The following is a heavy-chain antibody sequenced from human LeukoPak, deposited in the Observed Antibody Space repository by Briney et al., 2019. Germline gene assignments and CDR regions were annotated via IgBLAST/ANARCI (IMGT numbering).Heavy chain of an antibody. CDR2: IIPIFGTA. Sequence: SVKVSCKASGGTFSSYAISWVRQAPGQGLEWMGGIIPIFGTANYAQKFQGRVTITTDESTSTAYMELSSLRSEDTAVYYCATGWRVGAPGYYYYMDVWGKGTTVTVSS. CDR3: ATGWRVGAPGYYYYMDV. V-gene: IGHV1-69*05. J-gene: IGHJ6*03. D-gene: IGHD1-26*01. CDR1: GGTFSSYA.